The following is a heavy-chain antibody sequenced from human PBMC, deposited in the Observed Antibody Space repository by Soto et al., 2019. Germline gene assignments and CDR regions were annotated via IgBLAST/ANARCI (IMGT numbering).Heavy chain of an antibody. CDR1: GFSFDDYA. CDR3: AKDASYDSGWGFDS. CDR2: ISWNSGDI. J-gene: IGHJ4*02. Sequence: EVQLLESGGGLVQPGSSLRLSCAASGFSFDDYAMHWVRQAPGKGLQWVSGISWNSGDIGYADSVRGRFTISRDSVTNYLYLQMDSLKLEDTALYYCAKDASYDSGWGFDSWGQGTLVTVST. D-gene: IGHD6-19*01. V-gene: IGHV3-9*01.